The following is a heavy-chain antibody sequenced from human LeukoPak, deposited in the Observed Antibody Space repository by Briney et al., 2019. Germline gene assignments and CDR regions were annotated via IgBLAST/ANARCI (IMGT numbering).Heavy chain of an antibody. CDR1: GGSFSDYY. D-gene: IGHD6-13*01. V-gene: IGHV4-34*01. J-gene: IGHJ3*02. CDR2: INHSGST. CDR3: ARVGQLVRVRYSSRQWHAFDI. Sequence: SETLSLTCAVYGGSFSDYYWSWIRQPPGKGLEWIGEINHSGSTNYNPSLKSRVTISVDTSKNQFSLKLSSVTAADTAVYYCARVGQLVRVRYSSRQWHAFDIWGQGTMVTVSS.